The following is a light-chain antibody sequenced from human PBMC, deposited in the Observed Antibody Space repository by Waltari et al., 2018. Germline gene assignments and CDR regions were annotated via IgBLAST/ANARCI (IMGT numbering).Light chain of an antibody. J-gene: IGLJ1*01. CDR1: SNDIGSFKY. Sequence: QSALTQPASLSGSRGQSITISCTGTSNDIGSFKYVSWYQVHPGRPPKLIIFDVDKRPSAVSGRFSGSKSANTASLTISGLQNEDEADYFFCSYRAINLYVFGTGTKVTVL. CDR2: DVD. V-gene: IGLV2-14*03. CDR3: CSYRAINLYV.